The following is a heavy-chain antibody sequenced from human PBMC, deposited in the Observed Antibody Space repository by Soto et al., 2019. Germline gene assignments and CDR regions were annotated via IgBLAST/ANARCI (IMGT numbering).Heavy chain of an antibody. CDR1: GYSLTDNG. D-gene: IGHD2-2*02. Sequence: QAYLEQSGAEVKKPGTSVKVSCKASGYSLTDNGITWVRQASGQGLEYMGWISPDSGNTDYARRFQGRVTLTSDTSINTAYMELSSLRSDDAAVYYCARVYGYYYFYMDVLGKGTTVTVSS. J-gene: IGHJ6*03. V-gene: IGHV1-8*02. CDR2: ISPDSGNT. CDR3: ARVYGYYYFYMDV.